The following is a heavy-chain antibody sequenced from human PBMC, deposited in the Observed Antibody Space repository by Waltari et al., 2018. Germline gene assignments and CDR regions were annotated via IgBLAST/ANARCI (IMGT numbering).Heavy chain of an antibody. J-gene: IGHJ4*02. V-gene: IGHV3-23*04. CDR1: GFTFSSSA. D-gene: IGHD7-27*01. Sequence: EVQVVESGGGLVQPGGSLRLSCEASGFTFSSSAISWVRQAPGRGLEWVSGISGSGDNTYYTDSVKGRFTISRDNSKNTVYVQMNNLRAEDTAVYYCARDQGDGHGEPFDYWGQGTLVTVSS. CDR2: ISGSGDNT. CDR3: ARDQGDGHGEPFDY.